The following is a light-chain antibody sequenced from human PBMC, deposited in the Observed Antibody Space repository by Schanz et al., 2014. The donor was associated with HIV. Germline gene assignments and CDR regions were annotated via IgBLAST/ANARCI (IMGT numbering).Light chain of an antibody. J-gene: IGLJ1*01. V-gene: IGLV1-44*01. Sequence: QSLLTQPPSASGTPGQTVTISCSGSISTIASRTVDWYQHLPGTAPRLLIHNDDRRPSGVPARFSGSKSGTSASLAISGLRSEDEGDYFCAAWDDSLNTYVFGTGTKVTVL. CDR1: ISTIASRT. CDR3: AAWDDSLNTYV. CDR2: NDD.